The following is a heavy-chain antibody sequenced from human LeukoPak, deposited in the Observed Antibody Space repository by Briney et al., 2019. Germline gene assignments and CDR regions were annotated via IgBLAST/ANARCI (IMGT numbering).Heavy chain of an antibody. CDR2: MNPNSGNT. CDR1: GYTFTAHD. V-gene: IGHV1-8*01. Sequence: ASVKVSCKASGYTFTAHDINWVRQATGQGLEWMGWMNPNSGNTGFGQNFKGRVTMTRDTSTSTAYMELSSLRSEDTAVYYCARGFDVLTGHSYAYYYYYGLDIWAKGPRSLSP. J-gene: IGHJ6*02. D-gene: IGHD3-9*01. CDR3: ARGFDVLTGHSYAYYYYYGLDI.